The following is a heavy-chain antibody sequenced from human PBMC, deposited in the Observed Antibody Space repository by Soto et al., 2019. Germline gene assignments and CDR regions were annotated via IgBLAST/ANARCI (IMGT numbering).Heavy chain of an antibody. V-gene: IGHV4-39*01. CDR1: GGSISRSSFY. Sequence: PSETLSLTCTVSGGSISRSSFYWGWIRQPPGKGLEWIGSIYYSGTTYQNPSFQSRVTMSVDTSKNQFSLNLSSVTAADTAVYYCARRIPSTVTTEGFGIDYWGRGTLVTVSS. D-gene: IGHD4-17*01. CDR2: IYYSGTT. CDR3: ARRIPSTVTTEGFGIDY. J-gene: IGHJ4*02.